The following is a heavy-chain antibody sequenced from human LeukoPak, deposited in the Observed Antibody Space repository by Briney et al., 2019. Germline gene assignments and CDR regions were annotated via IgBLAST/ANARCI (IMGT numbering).Heavy chain of an antibody. CDR1: GFTFSSYS. J-gene: IGHJ5*01. V-gene: IGHV3-48*01. Sequence: GGSLRLSCAASGFTFSSYSMNWVRQAPGKGLEWVSYISSSSSTIYYADSVKGRFTISRDNAKNSLYLQMNSLRAEDTAVYYCARDAFYSGLRWFDPWGQGTLVTVSS. CDR2: ISSSSSTI. CDR3: ARDAFYSGLRWFDP. D-gene: IGHD5-12*01.